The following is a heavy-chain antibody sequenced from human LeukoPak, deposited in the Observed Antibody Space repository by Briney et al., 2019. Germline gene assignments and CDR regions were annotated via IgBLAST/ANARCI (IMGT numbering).Heavy chain of an antibody. Sequence: GGSLRLSCTASGFTLSSYVMHWVRQAPGKGLEWVGRIKSKTDGGTTDYATPVKGRFTISRDDSKNTLYLQMNSLKTEDTAVYYCTTDKTGIAAAADWYFDLWGRGTLVTVSS. D-gene: IGHD6-13*01. J-gene: IGHJ2*01. V-gene: IGHV3-15*01. CDR1: GFTLSSYV. CDR2: IKSKTDGGTT. CDR3: TTDKTGIAAAADWYFDL.